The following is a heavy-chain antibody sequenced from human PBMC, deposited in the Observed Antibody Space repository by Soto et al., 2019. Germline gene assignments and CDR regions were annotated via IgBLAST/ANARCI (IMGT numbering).Heavy chain of an antibody. CDR3: AMVDNYVTPTPQDV. D-gene: IGHD3-16*01. CDR1: GYTFTSYG. CDR2: ISPYNGNT. V-gene: IGHV1-18*01. J-gene: IGHJ6*02. Sequence: GASVKVSCKASGYTFTSYGISWVRQAPGQGLEWMGWISPYNGNTNYAQKLQGRVTMTTDTSTSTAYMDLGSLTSDDTAVYYCAMVDNYVTPTPQDVWGQGTTVTVSS.